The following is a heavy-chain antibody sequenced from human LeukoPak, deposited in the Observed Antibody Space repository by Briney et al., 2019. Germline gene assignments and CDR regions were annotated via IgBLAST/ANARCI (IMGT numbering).Heavy chain of an antibody. Sequence: GASVKVSCKASGGTFSSYAISWVRQAPGKELEWMGGFDPAAGKIIYAQKLQGRVTMIEDTSTDTAYMELSSLRSDDTAVYYCAIVWTECKSCGIPGAFDMWGQGTMVTVSS. J-gene: IGHJ3*02. CDR2: FDPAAGKI. CDR3: AIVWTECKSCGIPGAFDM. CDR1: GGTFSSYA. V-gene: IGHV1-24*01. D-gene: IGHD2-15*01.